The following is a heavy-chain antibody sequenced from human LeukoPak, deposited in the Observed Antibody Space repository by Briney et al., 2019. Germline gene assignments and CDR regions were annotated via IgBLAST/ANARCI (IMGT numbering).Heavy chain of an antibody. Sequence: GESLKISCKGSGYSFSTYWIGWVRQMPGKGLEWMGIIFPGDSDTRYSPSFQGQVTTSADKSISTAYLQWSSLKASDTAMYYCARRSYSAGYYDYWGQGTLVTVSS. CDR2: IFPGDSDT. J-gene: IGHJ4*02. D-gene: IGHD1-26*01. CDR1: GYSFSTYW. CDR3: ARRSYSAGYYDY. V-gene: IGHV5-51*01.